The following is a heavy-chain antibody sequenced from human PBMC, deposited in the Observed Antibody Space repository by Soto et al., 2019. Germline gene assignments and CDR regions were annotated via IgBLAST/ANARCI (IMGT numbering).Heavy chain of an antibody. J-gene: IGHJ4*02. D-gene: IGHD2-15*01. Sequence: HGESLKISCNGSGYSFTSYWIGWVRKMPGKGLEWMGIIYPGDSDTRYSPSFQGQVTISADKSISTAYLQWSSLKASDTAMYYCARRGVVVVAEFDYWGQGTLVTVSS. CDR2: IYPGDSDT. CDR1: GYSFTSYW. V-gene: IGHV5-51*01. CDR3: ARRGVVVVAEFDY.